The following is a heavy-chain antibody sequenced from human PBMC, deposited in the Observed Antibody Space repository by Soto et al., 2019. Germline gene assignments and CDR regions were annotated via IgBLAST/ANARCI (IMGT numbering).Heavy chain of an antibody. CDR1: GFTFSSYG. CDR2: IWYDGSNK. D-gene: IGHD4-17*01. CDR3: ARGSNSDDYGDYVLIGAFDI. J-gene: IGHJ3*02. V-gene: IGHV3-33*01. Sequence: QVQLVESGGGVVQPGRSLRLSCAASGFTFSSYGMHWVRQAPGKGLEWVAVIWYDGSNKYYADSVKGRFTISRDNSKNTLYLQMNSLRAEDTAVYYCARGSNSDDYGDYVLIGAFDIWGQGTMVTVSS.